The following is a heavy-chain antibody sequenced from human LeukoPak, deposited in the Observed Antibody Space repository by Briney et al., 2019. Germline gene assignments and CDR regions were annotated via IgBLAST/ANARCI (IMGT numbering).Heavy chain of an antibody. CDR2: VHPSEGT. CDR1: GGSVSHSNW. Sequence: PSETLSLTCAVSGGSVSHSNWWTWVRQSPGKGPEWIGEVHPSEGTNYNPSLKSRVTISLDKSKNQFSLELNSVTAADTAIYYCATYYDRNGYKLDYWGQGTLVTVSS. CDR3: ATYYDRNGYKLDY. J-gene: IGHJ4*02. D-gene: IGHD5-24*01. V-gene: IGHV4-4*02.